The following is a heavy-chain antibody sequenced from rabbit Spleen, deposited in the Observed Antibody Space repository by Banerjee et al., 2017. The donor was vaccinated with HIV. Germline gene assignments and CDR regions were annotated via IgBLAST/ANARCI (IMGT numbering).Heavy chain of an antibody. D-gene: IGHD2-1*01. CDR2: INAVTGKA. CDR1: GFSFSDKAV. Sequence: QEHLVESGGGLVKPEGSLKLSCTASGFSFSDKAVMCWVRQAPGKGLEWIACINAVTGKAVYASWAKGRFTFSKTSSTTVTLQMTGLTAADTATYFCARGSATMTMVITGYYLNLWGPGTLVTVS. V-gene: IGHV1S45*01. CDR3: ARGSATMTMVITGYYLNL. J-gene: IGHJ4*01.